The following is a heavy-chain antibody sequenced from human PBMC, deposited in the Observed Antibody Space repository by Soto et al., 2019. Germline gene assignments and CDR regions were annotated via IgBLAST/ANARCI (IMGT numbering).Heavy chain of an antibody. CDR2: IYYSGIT. V-gene: IGHV4-61*08. D-gene: IGHD1-26*01. J-gene: IGHJ6*02. CDR3: ARSLGSHSLLYYYYYGMDV. Sequence: SETLSLTCTVSGGSISSGGYYWSWIRQHPGKGLEWIGYIYYSGITNYNPSLKSRVTISVDTSKNQFSLNLSSVTAADTAVYYCARSLGSHSLLYYYYYGMDVWGQGTTVTVSS. CDR1: GGSISSGGYY.